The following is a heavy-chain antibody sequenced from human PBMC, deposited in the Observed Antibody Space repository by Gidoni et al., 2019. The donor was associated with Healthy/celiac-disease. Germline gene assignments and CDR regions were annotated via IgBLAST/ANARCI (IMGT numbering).Heavy chain of an antibody. CDR3: AREWGGATDGMDV. CDR2: ISYDGSNK. Sequence: QVQLVESGGGVVQPGRSLRLSCAASGFTFSSYAMHWVRQAPGKGLEWVAVISYDGSNKYYADSVKGRFTIPRDNSKNTLYLQMNSLRAEDTAVYYCAREWGGATDGMDVWGQGTTVTVSS. D-gene: IGHD1-26*01. J-gene: IGHJ6*02. CDR1: GFTFSSYA. V-gene: IGHV3-30*04.